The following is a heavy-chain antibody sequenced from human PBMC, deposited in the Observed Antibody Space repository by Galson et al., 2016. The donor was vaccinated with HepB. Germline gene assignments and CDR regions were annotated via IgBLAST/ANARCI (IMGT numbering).Heavy chain of an antibody. J-gene: IGHJ4*02. CDR1: TFTFSNYA. CDR3: VKVLRRAPPYYFDY. Sequence: SLRLSCAASTFTFSNYAMTWVRQGPGKGLEWVSTISGSGDSTYYADSVKGRFTISRDNSKNSVFLEMNSLRVEDTAIYYCVKVLRRAPPYYFDYWGQGILVTVSS. V-gene: IGHV3-23*01. CDR2: ISGSGDST. D-gene: IGHD2-21*01.